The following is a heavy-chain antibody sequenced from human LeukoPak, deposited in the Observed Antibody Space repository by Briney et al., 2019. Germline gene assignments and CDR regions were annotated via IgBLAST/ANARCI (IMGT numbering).Heavy chain of an antibody. CDR3: ATNTYGSGSSHDAFDI. V-gene: IGHV1-24*01. J-gene: IGHJ3*02. CDR1: GYTLTELS. D-gene: IGHD3-10*01. Sequence: GASVKVSCKVSGYTLTELSMHWVRQAPGKGLEWMGGFDPEDGETIYAQKFQGRVTMTEDTSTDTAYMELSSLRSEDTAVYYCATNTYGSGSSHDAFDIWGQGTMVTVSS. CDR2: FDPEDGET.